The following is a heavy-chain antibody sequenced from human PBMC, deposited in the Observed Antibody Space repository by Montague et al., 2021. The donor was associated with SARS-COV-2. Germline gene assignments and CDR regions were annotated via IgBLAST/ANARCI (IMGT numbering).Heavy chain of an antibody. CDR1: GGSFSGYY. J-gene: IGHJ6*02. CDR3: AVNSNYYYYYGMDV. D-gene: IGHD4-11*01. CDR2: IYHSGST. Sequence: SETLSLTCAVYGGSFSGYYWSWIRQPPGKGLEWIGGIYHSGSTYYNPSLKSRVTISVGTSKNQFSLKLSSVTAADTAVYYCAVNSNYYYYYGMDVWGQGTTVTVSS. V-gene: IGHV4-34*01.